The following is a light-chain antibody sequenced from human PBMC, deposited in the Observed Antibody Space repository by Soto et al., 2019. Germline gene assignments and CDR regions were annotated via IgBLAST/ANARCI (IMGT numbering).Light chain of an antibody. J-gene: IGKJ1*01. CDR2: AAS. CDR3: QQSYSTPPWT. CDR1: QSISSY. V-gene: IGKV1-39*01. Sequence: DIQMTQSPSSLSASVGDRVTITCRASQSISSYLNWYQQKPGKAPKLLIYAASSLQSGVPSRFSGSGSGTDFTLTISSLQPEDFATYYCQQSYSTPPWTFGKGTNADIK.